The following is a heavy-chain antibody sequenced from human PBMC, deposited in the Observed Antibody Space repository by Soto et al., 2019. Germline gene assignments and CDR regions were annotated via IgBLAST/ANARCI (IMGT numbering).Heavy chain of an antibody. CDR1: GFTFSSYG. V-gene: IGHV3-33*01. CDR3: ARDRQPGRFGPFDY. CDR2: IWYDGSNK. D-gene: IGHD3-10*01. J-gene: IGHJ4*02. Sequence: GGSLRLSCAASGFTFSSYGMHWVRQAPGKGLEWVAVIWYDGSNKYYADSVKGRFTISRDNSKNTLYLQMNSLRAEDTAVYYCARDRQPGRFGPFDYWGQGTLVTVSS.